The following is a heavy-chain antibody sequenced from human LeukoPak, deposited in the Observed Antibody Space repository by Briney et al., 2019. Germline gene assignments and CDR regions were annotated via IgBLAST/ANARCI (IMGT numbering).Heavy chain of an antibody. CDR3: VKGPRPDITVAHTVEN. CDR2: ISSRGDST. D-gene: IGHD6-19*01. Sequence: ETLRLCSAGYGVVYGKCVMLGVRQVTKRDLEWVSTISSRGDSTYVADSVKGRFTISRDNSKNSLYLQMNTVRAEDTAVYYCVKGPRPDITVAHTVENWGQGTLVTVSS. CDR1: GVVYGKCV. J-gene: IGHJ4*02. V-gene: IGHV3-23*01.